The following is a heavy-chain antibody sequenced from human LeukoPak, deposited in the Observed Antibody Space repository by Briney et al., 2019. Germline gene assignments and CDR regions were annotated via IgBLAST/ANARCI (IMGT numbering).Heavy chain of an antibody. CDR2: IIPIFGTT. V-gene: IGHV1-69*13. CDR1: GGTFSSYA. J-gene: IGHJ4*02. CDR3: ARNLLDSSTWYGVGY. Sequence: SVKVSCTASGGTFSSYAISWVRPAPGQGLEWMGGIIPIFGTTNYAQKFQGRVTITADESTSTAYMELSSLRSEDTAMYYCARNLLDSSTWYGVGYWGQGTLVTVSS. D-gene: IGHD6-13*01.